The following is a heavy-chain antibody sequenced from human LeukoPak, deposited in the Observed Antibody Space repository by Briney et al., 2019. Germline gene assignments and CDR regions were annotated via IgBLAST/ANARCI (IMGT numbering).Heavy chain of an antibody. D-gene: IGHD3-22*01. V-gene: IGHV3-74*01. Sequence: GGSLRLSCAASGFTFSSYWMHWVRQAPGKGLVWVSRINSDGSSTSYADSVKGRFTISRDNAKNTLYLQMNSLRAEDTAVYYCARGPVYDSSGYYNWFDPWGQGTLVTVSS. CDR1: GFTFSSYW. J-gene: IGHJ5*02. CDR3: ARGPVYDSSGYYNWFDP. CDR2: INSDGSST.